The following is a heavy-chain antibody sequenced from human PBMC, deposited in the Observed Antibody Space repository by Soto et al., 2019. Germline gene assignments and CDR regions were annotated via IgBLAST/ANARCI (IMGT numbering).Heavy chain of an antibody. CDR3: ARLLRSFDWTYFDY. D-gene: IGHD3-9*01. CDR1: GGSINSNSYF. CDR2: VYYSGST. V-gene: IGHV4-39*01. J-gene: IGHJ4*01. Sequence: QVQLQESGPGLVKPSETLSLTCTVSGGSINSNSYFWGWIRQPPGKGLEWIGNVYYSGSTYYNPSLKSRVTISVDTSKNQSSLNLSSVTAADTAVFYCARLLRSFDWTYFDYWGLGTLVTVSS.